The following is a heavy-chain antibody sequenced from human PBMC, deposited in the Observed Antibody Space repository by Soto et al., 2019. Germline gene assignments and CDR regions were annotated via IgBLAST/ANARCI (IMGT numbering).Heavy chain of an antibody. CDR1: GFSFSAYA. J-gene: IGHJ3*02. CDR3: AKDLIAGNGVWEAFDM. CDR2: LVGSGADK. Sequence: LRLSCAASGFSFSAYAINWVRQAPGKGLQWVSGLVGSGADKNYADSVRGRFTVSRDNSKNTLYLQMNSLRDEDTAVYYCAKDLIAGNGVWEAFDMWGRGTKVTVSS. D-gene: IGHD2-8*01. V-gene: IGHV3-23*01.